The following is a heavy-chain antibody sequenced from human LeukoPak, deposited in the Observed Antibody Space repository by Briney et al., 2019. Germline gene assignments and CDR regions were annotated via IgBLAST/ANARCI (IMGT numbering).Heavy chain of an antibody. CDR2: ISTSSSYI. J-gene: IGHJ4*02. D-gene: IGHD2-15*01. CDR1: GFTFSSYS. Sequence: GGSLRLSFAASGFTFSSYSMHWVRQTPGKGLEWVSSISTSSSYIYYADSVKGRFTISRDNARNSLYLQMNSLRAEDTAVYYCARDHEEYCSGGSCSRFDYWGQGTLVTVSS. V-gene: IGHV3-21*01. CDR3: ARDHEEYCSGGSCSRFDY.